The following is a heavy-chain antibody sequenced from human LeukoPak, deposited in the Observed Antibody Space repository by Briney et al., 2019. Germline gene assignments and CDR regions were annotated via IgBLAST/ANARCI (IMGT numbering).Heavy chain of an antibody. J-gene: IGHJ5*02. CDR1: GGSFSGYY. CDR3: ARKSAYGSGSYAPNNWFDP. V-gene: IGHV4-34*01. Sequence: SETLSLTCAVYGGSFSGYYWSWIRQPPGKGLEWIGEINHSGSTNYNPSLKSRVTISVDTSKNQFSLKLSSVTAADTAVYYCARKSAYGSGSYAPNNWFDPWGQGTLVTVSS. CDR2: INHSGST. D-gene: IGHD3-10*01.